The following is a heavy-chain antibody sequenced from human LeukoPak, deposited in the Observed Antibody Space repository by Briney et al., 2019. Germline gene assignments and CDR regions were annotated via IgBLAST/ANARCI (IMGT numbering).Heavy chain of an antibody. CDR3: TKTGQQLLGFDY. D-gene: IGHD6-13*01. CDR2: IYYSGST. V-gene: IGHV4-39*07. Sequence: SETLSLTCTVSGGSISSSSYYWGWIRQPPGKGLEWIGSIYYSGSTYYNPSLKSRVTITVDTSKDQFSLKLSSVTAADTAVYYCTKTGQQLLGFDYWGQGTLVTVSS. CDR1: GGSISSSSYY. J-gene: IGHJ4*02.